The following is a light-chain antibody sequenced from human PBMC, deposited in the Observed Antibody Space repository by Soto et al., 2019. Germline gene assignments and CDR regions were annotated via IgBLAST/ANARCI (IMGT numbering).Light chain of an antibody. V-gene: IGKV3-20*01. CDR3: QEYGSSQT. CDR2: GAS. Sequence: EIVLTQSPDTLSLSPGERVTLSCRASQSIYSRALAWYQQKAGQAPRLLISGASNRLTGIPDRFSGSGSGIDFTLTITRLEPEDFAVYYCQEYGSSQTFGGGTKVEI. CDR1: QSIYSRA. J-gene: IGKJ4*01.